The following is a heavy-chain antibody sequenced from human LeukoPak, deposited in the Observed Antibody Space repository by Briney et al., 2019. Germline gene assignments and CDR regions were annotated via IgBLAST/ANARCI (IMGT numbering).Heavy chain of an antibody. CDR1: GFTFSDYA. CDR3: AKARGIVFYYHYGMDV. D-gene: IGHD3-16*01. V-gene: IGHV3-23*01. J-gene: IGHJ6*02. Sequence: GGSLRLSCEVSGFTFSDYAMSWVRQAPGEGLEWVSAVSGSGGSTYYADSMKGRFTISRDNSKNTTYLQMNSLRAEDTAVYYCAKARGIVFYYHYGMDVWGRGTTVTVSS. CDR2: VSGSGGST.